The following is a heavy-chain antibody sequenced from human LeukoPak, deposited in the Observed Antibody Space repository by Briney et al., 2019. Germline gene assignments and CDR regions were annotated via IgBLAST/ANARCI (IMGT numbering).Heavy chain of an antibody. CDR1: GFTFSSYR. V-gene: IGHV3-7*01. D-gene: IGHD3-22*01. CDR2: IKQDGSEK. Sequence: PGGSLRLSCAASGFTFSSYRMSWVRQAPGKGLEWVANIKQDGSEKYYVDSVKGRFTISRDNAKNSLYLQMNSLRAEDTAVYYCARDQVIGYYDSSGPPDYWGQGTLVTVSS. CDR3: ARDQVIGYYDSSGPPDY. J-gene: IGHJ4*02.